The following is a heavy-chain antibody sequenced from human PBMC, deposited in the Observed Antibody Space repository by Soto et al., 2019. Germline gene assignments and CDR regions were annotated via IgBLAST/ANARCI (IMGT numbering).Heavy chain of an antibody. D-gene: IGHD3-9*01. Sequence: SAKVSCEACRDGYASYCRCWVRQDPGQGLEWMGWISAYNGNTNYAQKLQGRVTMTTDTSTSTAYMELRSLRSDDTAVYYCARHQEPYYDIFTGYYNPYYFDYGGQGTLV. V-gene: IGHV1-18*01. CDR2: ISAYNGNT. J-gene: IGHJ4*02. CDR3: ARHQEPYYDIFTGYYNPYYFDY. CDR1: RDGYASYC.